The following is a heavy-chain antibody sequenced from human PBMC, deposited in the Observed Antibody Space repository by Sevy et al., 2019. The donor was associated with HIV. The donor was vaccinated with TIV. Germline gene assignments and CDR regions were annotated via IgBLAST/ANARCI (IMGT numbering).Heavy chain of an antibody. J-gene: IGHJ4*02. D-gene: IGHD6-13*01. V-gene: IGHV3-23*01. CDR3: KASSSWPFFDY. CDR2: ISGSGGST. CDR1: GFTFSSYA. Sequence: GGSLRLSCAASGFTFSSYAMSWVRQAPGKGLEWVSAISGSGGSTYYADSVKGRFTISRDNSKNTLYLQMNSLRAEDTAVYYWKASSSWPFFDYWGQGTLVTVSS.